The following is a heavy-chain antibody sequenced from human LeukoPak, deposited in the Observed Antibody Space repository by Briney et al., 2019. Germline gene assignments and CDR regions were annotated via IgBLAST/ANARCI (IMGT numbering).Heavy chain of an antibody. D-gene: IGHD2-2*01. V-gene: IGHV3-66*02. Sequence: GGSLRLSCAASGFTVSSNYMSWVRQAPGKGLEWVSVIYSGGSTYYADSVKGRFTISRDNSKNTLYLQMNGLRAEDTAVYYCARAHGRYCSSTSCRTDDAFDIWGQGTMVTVSS. CDR1: GFTVSSNY. J-gene: IGHJ3*02. CDR2: IYSGGST. CDR3: ARAHGRYCSSTSCRTDDAFDI.